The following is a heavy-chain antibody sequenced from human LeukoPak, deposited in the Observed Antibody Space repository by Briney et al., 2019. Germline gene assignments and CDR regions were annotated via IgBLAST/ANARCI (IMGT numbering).Heavy chain of an antibody. CDR2: IYSGGST. V-gene: IGHV3-53*01. CDR1: GFTVSSNY. CDR3: AKVTGIVVVVADLPRNFDY. J-gene: IGHJ4*02. Sequence: TGGSLRLSCAASGFTVSSNYMSWVRQAPGEGLEWVSVIYSGGSTYYADSVKGRFTISRDNSKNTLYLQMNSLRAEDTAVYYCAKVTGIVVVVADLPRNFDYWGQGTLVTVSS. D-gene: IGHD2-15*01.